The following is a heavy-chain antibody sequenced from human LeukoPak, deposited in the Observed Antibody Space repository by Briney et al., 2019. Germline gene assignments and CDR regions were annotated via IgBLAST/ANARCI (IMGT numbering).Heavy chain of an antibody. D-gene: IGHD1-26*01. CDR1: GYTFTSYG. J-gene: IGHJ4*02. V-gene: IGHV1-2*02. Sequence: GASVKVSCKASGYTFTSYGISWVRQAPGQGLEWMGWINPNGGGTNYAQKFQDRVTMTRDTSISTAYMELSRLRSDDTAVYSCARGSPVGATTGLHSWGQGTLVTVSS. CDR3: ARGSPVGATTGLHS. CDR2: INPNGGGT.